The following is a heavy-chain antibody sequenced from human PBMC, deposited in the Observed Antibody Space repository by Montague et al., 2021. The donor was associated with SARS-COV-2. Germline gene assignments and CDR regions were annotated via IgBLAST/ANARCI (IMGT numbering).Heavy chain of an antibody. CDR2: IYYSGST. CDR3: ARGGGHSAGYYYYGMDV. J-gene: IGHJ6*02. D-gene: IGHD2-21*01. Sequence: SETLSLTCTVTDGSINTYYWSWIRQPPGKGLEWIGDIYYSGSTNYNPSLKSRVTISVDTSKNQFSLKLSSVTAADTAVYHCARGGGHSAGYYYYGMDVWGQGTTVTVSS. V-gene: IGHV4-59*01. CDR1: DGSINTYY.